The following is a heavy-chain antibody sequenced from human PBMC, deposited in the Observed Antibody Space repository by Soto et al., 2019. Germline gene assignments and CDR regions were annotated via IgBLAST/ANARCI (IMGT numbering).Heavy chain of an antibody. J-gene: IGHJ6*02. CDR1: GYTFTTYD. Sequence: QVQLVQSGAEVKKPGASLKVSCKASGYTFTTYDFNWVRQAAGQGLEWMGWMNSNSGNTGYAQNFQGRVTMTRDTSTRTAYMELSSLISEDTAVYSCASGGEYGMDVWGQGTTVIVSS. V-gene: IGHV1-8*01. CDR2: MNSNSGNT. CDR3: ASGGEYGMDV.